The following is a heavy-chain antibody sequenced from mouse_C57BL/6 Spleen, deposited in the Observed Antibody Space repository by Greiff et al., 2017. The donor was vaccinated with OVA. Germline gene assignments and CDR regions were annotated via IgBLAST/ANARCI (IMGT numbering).Heavy chain of an antibody. Sequence: QVQLQQPGAELVKPGASVKMSCKASGYTFTSYWITWVKQRPGQGLEWIGDIYPGSGSTNYNEKFKSKATLTVDTSSSTAYMQLSSLTSEDSAVYYCARVKGYDYDGYAMDYWGQGTSVTVSS. J-gene: IGHJ4*01. V-gene: IGHV1-55*01. CDR2: IYPGSGST. CDR3: ARVKGYDYDGYAMDY. CDR1: GYTFTSYW. D-gene: IGHD2-4*01.